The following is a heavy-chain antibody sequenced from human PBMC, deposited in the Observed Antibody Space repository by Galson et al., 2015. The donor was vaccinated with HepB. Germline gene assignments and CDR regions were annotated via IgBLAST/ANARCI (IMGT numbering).Heavy chain of an antibody. J-gene: IGHJ4*02. CDR1: GFTFSSYG. CDR2: ISYDGSNK. Sequence: SLRLSCAASGFTFSSYGMHWVRRAPGKGLEWVAVISYDGSNKYYADSVKGRFTISRDNSKNTLYLQMNSLRAEDTAVYYCAKVGGGVYGSGSYPIDYWGQGTLVTVSS. CDR3: AKVGGGVYGSGSYPIDY. D-gene: IGHD3-10*01. V-gene: IGHV3-30*18.